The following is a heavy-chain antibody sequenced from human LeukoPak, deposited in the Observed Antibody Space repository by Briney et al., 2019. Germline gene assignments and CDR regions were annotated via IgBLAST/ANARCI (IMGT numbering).Heavy chain of an antibody. CDR1: GDSISSSSYY. D-gene: IGHD4-23*01. Sequence: SETLSLTCTVSGDSISSSSYYWGRIRQPPGKELEWIGSIYYSGSTYYNPSLNSRVTISVDTSKNQFSLKLSSVTAADTAVYYCARDYLGGNPDAFDIWGQGTMVTVSS. J-gene: IGHJ3*02. CDR2: IYYSGST. V-gene: IGHV4-39*07. CDR3: ARDYLGGNPDAFDI.